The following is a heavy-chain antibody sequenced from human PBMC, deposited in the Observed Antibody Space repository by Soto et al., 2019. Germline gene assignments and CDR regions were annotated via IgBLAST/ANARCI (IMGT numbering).Heavy chain of an antibody. V-gene: IGHV3-7*02. J-gene: IGHJ4*02. CDR3: GSGGGFLTNN. CDR1: GITFSDKW. D-gene: IGHD5-12*01. CDR2: IKGDGSEK. Sequence: EVQLVESGGGLVQPGGSLRLSCAASGITFSDKWMTWVRQAPGKGLEWVANIKGDGSEKNYVDSVKGRFTISRDNAKKSVYLQMDSLRVDDTAVFYCGSGGGFLTNNWGQGTLVTVSS.